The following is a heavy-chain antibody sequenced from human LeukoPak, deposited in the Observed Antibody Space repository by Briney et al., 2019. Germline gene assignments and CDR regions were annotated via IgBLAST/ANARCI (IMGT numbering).Heavy chain of an antibody. D-gene: IGHD3-10*02. J-gene: IGHJ6*04. CDR2: ISSSGSTI. V-gene: IGHV3-48*04. CDR3: AELGITMIGGV. Sequence: GGSLRLSCAASGLTFSNYWMHWVRQVPGKGLEWVSYISSSGSTIYYADSVKGRFTISRDNAKNSLYLQMNSLRAEDTAVYYCAELGITMIGGVWGKGTTVTISS. CDR1: GLTFSNYW.